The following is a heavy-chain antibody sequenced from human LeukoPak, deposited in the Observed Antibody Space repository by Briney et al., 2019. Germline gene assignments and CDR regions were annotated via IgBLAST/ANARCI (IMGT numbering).Heavy chain of an antibody. J-gene: IGHJ4*02. CDR1: GITLSNYG. CDR2: ISDSGGNT. Sequence: PGGSLRLSCAVSGITLSNYGMSWVRQAPGKGLEWVAGISDSGGNTNYADSVKGRFTISRDNPKNTLYLQMNSLRAEDTAVYYCARASNSPFDYWGQGTLVTVSS. D-gene: IGHD2-21*01. CDR3: ARASNSPFDY. V-gene: IGHV3-23*01.